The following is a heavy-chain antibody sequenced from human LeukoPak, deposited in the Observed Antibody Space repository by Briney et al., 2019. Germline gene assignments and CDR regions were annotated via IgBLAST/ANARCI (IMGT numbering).Heavy chain of an antibody. CDR3: AREVPYDSSVYYQPFDY. Sequence: ASVKVSCKASGYTFTSYGISWVRQAPGQGLEWMGWISACNGNTNYAQKLQGRVTVTTDTSTSTAYMELRSLRSDDTAVYYCAREVPYDSSVYYQPFDYWGQGTLVTVSS. V-gene: IGHV1-18*01. CDR1: GYTFTSYG. J-gene: IGHJ4*02. CDR2: ISACNGNT. D-gene: IGHD3-22*01.